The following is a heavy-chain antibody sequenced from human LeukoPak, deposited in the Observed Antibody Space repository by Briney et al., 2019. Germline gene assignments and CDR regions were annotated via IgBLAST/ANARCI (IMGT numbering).Heavy chain of an antibody. Sequence: PSETLSLTCTVSGGSIRSYYWSWIRQPPGKGLEWIGYIYYSGTTNYNPSLKSRVTISVDTSKNQFSLKLSSVTAADTAVYYCARDRSGLNWFDPWGQGTLVTVSS. CDR2: IYYSGTT. CDR3: ARDRSGLNWFDP. D-gene: IGHD6-19*01. V-gene: IGHV4-59*01. CDR1: GGSIRSYY. J-gene: IGHJ5*02.